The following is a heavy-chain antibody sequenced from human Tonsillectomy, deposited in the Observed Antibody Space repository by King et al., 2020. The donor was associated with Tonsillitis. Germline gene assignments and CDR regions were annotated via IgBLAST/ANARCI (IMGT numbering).Heavy chain of an antibody. Sequence: VQLVESGGGVVQPGRSLRLSCAASGFNFYSYGMHWVRQAPGKGLEWVAVISFNGKSENYADSVKGRFTISRDNSNNTLYLQMNSLSAGDTAVYYCARERFYSSGWGIDAGGQGARLTVSS. CDR1: GFNFYSYG. D-gene: IGHD6-19*01. J-gene: IGHJ5*02. CDR2: ISFNGKSE. V-gene: IGHV3-30*19. CDR3: ARERFYSSGWGIDA.